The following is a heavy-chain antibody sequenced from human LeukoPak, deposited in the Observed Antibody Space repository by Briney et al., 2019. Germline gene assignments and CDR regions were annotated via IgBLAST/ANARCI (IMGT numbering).Heavy chain of an antibody. CDR3: ARLRYDFWSGSVWFDP. D-gene: IGHD3-3*01. V-gene: IGHV6-1*01. CDR1: GDSASSNSAS. Sequence: SQTLSLTRAISGDSASSNSASWNWIRQSPSRGLEWLGRTYYGSTWYNDYAVSVKSRITINPDTTKHQFTLQLNSVAPEDTAVYYCARLRYDFWSGSVWFDPWGQGTLVTVSS. CDR2: TYYGSTWYN. J-gene: IGHJ5*02.